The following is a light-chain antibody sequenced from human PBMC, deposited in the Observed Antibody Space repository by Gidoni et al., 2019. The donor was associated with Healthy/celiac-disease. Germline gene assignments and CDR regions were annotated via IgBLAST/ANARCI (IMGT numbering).Light chain of an antibody. CDR3: QSYDSSLSGSV. V-gene: IGLV1-40*01. CDR2: GNR. CDR1: RSNIRAGYY. J-gene: IGLJ3*02. Sequence: QAVLTQAPSVSGAPGQRVTISCTGSRSNIRAGYYVPWYQLLPGTAPKLLIYGNRNRPSGVPDRFSGSKSANSASLAITGLQAEDEADYYCQSYDSSLSGSVFGGGTKLTVL.